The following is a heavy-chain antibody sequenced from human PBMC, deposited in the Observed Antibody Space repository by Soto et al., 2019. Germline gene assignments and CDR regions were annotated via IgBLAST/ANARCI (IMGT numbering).Heavy chain of an antibody. J-gene: IGHJ4*02. Sequence: PGGSLRLSCAASGFTVSSNYMSWVRQAPGKGLEWVSVIYSGGSTYYADSVRGRFTISRDNSKNTLYLQMHSLTAEDTAVYYCANGRATYGLLTHDYWGQGTLVTVSS. CDR1: GFTVSSNY. CDR3: ANGRATYGLLTHDY. CDR2: IYSGGST. D-gene: IGHD3-9*01. V-gene: IGHV3-53*01.